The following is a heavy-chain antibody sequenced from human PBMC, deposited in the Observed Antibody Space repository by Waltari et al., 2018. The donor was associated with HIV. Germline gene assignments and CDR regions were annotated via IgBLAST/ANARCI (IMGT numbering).Heavy chain of an antibody. J-gene: IGHJ5*01. CDR3: ARIVRNGFDS. D-gene: IGHD2-15*01. CDR2: ISAYNGNT. Sequence: QVQLVQSGAEVKKPGASVKVSCKASGYNFTNYGISWVRQAPGQGLECMGWISAYNGNTKYAQKFQDRVTMTTETSTSTAYMDLRRLGSDDTAVYYCARIVRNGFDSWGQGTLVTVSS. V-gene: IGHV1-18*01. CDR1: GYNFTNYG.